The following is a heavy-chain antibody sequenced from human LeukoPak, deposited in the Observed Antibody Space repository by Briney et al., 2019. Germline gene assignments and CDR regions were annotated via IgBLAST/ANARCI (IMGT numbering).Heavy chain of an antibody. CDR3: ARVLYQLFAFDI. V-gene: IGHV4-61*01. D-gene: IGHD2-2*01. CDR1: GGSVSTGSYY. CDR2: IYYSGST. Sequence: SETLSLTCTVSGGSVSTGSYYWSWIRQPPGKGLEWIAHIYYSGSTNYNPSLMSRVTISVDTSKNQFSLKLRSVTATDTAVYYCARVLYQLFAFDIWGQGTMVTVSS. J-gene: IGHJ3*02.